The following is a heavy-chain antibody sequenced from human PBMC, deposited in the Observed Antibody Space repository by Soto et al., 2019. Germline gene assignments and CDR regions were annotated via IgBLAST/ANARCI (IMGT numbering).Heavy chain of an antibody. Sequence: QVQLQQWGAGLLKPSETLSLTCAVYGGSFSGYYWSWIRQPPGKGLEWIGEINHSGSTNYNPSLKSRVTISVDTSKNQFSLKLSSVTAADTAVYYCARGRLLWCGELYTRPGYYYYMDVWGKGTTVTVSS. J-gene: IGHJ6*03. V-gene: IGHV4-34*01. CDR2: INHSGST. CDR3: ARGRLLWCGELYTRPGYYYYMDV. CDR1: GGSFSGYY. D-gene: IGHD3-10*01.